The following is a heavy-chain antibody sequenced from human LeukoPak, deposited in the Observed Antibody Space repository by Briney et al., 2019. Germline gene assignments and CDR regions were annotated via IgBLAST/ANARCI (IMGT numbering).Heavy chain of an antibody. CDR3: ARVGYSSSGNYYNDRGAFDY. CDR1: GGSISSYY. CDR2: IYYSGST. Sequence: KASETLSLTCTVSGGSISSYYWSWIRQPPGKGLEWIGYIYYSGSTNYNPSLKSRVTISVDTSKNQFSLKLSSVIAADTAVYYCARVGYSSSGNYYNDRGAFDYWGQGTLVTVSS. V-gene: IGHV4-59*01. J-gene: IGHJ4*02. D-gene: IGHD3-10*01.